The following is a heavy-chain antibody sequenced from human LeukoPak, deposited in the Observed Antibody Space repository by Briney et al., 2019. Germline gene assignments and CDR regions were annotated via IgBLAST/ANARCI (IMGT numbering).Heavy chain of an antibody. Sequence: SETLSLTCTVSGGSISSYYWSWIRQPPGKGLEWIGYIYYSGSTNYNPSLKSRVTISVDTSKNQFSLKLSSVTAADTAVYYCARVGQLAFDYWGQGALVTVSS. CDR2: IYYSGST. CDR1: GGSISSYY. D-gene: IGHD2-2*01. CDR3: ARVGQLAFDY. J-gene: IGHJ4*02. V-gene: IGHV4-59*01.